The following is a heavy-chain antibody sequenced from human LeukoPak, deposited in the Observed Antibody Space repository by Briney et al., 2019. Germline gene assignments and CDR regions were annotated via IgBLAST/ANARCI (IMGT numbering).Heavy chain of an antibody. CDR2: IYPGDSDT. CDR3: ARDQSLDCSSTSCYNYYYYGMDV. D-gene: IGHD2-2*02. J-gene: IGHJ6*02. V-gene: IGHV5-51*01. CDR1: GYSFTNYW. Sequence: GESLKISCKGSGYSFTNYWIGWVRQMPGKGLEWMGVIYPGDSDTRYSPSFQGQVTISADKSISTAYMELSRLRSDDTAVYYCARDQSLDCSSTSCYNYYYYGMDVWGQGTTVTVSS.